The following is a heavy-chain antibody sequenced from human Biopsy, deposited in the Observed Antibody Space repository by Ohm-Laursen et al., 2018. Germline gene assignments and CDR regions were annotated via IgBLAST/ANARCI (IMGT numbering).Heavy chain of an antibody. V-gene: IGHV1-69*06. Sequence: SVKVSCKASGGTFTNYAISWVRQAPGQGLEWLGGNIPILGTGNYAQKFQDRVTVAADTSTSTATMELRSLRSDDTAVYYCATKLTGYFHHWGQGTLVTVSS. J-gene: IGHJ1*01. D-gene: IGHD3-9*01. CDR1: GGTFTNYA. CDR3: ATKLTGYFHH. CDR2: NIPILGTG.